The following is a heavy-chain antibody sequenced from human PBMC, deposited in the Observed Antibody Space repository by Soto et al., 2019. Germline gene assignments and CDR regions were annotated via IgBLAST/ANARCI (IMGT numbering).Heavy chain of an antibody. CDR3: ARVSDYVWGSYRYFFDY. D-gene: IGHD3-16*02. Sequence: SETLSLTCAVYGASFSCYYWLWMRQPPGNGLEWIGGINHSGSTNYNPSLKSRVTISVDTSKNQYSLKLSSVTDADTAVYYCARVSDYVWGSYRYFFDYWGQGTLVTVSS. CDR1: GASFSCYY. CDR2: INHSGST. J-gene: IGHJ4*02. V-gene: IGHV4-34*01.